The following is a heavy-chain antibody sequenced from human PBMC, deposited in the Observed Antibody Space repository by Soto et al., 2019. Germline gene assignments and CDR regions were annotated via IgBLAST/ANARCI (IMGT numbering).Heavy chain of an antibody. Sequence: QVQLVESGGGVAQPGGSLRLSCVTSGFTFNTFGMIWVGQPQAKGLGGVASTSYDGSENYYADSVKGRFTISRDTSQNTLFLQLNSLRVEDTALYFCARDSKASLYYYDASGYAFTHWGQGTLLIVST. CDR1: GFTFNTFG. D-gene: IGHD3-22*01. CDR3: ARDSKASLYYYDASGYAFTH. V-gene: IGHV3-30*03. CDR2: TSYDGSEN. J-gene: IGHJ4*02.